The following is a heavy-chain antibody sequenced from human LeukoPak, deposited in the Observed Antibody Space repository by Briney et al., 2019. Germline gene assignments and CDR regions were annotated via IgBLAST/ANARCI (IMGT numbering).Heavy chain of an antibody. J-gene: IGHJ4*02. Sequence: SETLSLTCTVSGGSISSGGYYWSWIRQHPGKGLEWIGYIYYSGGTYYNPSLKSRVTISVDTSKNQFSLKLSSVTAADTAVYYCARSRYYYDSSGYNKIYYFDYWGQGTLVTVSS. CDR2: IYYSGGT. D-gene: IGHD3-22*01. CDR3: ARSRYYYDSSGYNKIYYFDY. CDR1: GGSISSGGYY. V-gene: IGHV4-31*03.